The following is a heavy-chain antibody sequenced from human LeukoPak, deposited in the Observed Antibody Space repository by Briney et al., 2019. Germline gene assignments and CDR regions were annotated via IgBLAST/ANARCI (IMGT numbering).Heavy chain of an antibody. Sequence: GESLKISCKGSGYRFTSYWIGWVRQMPGKGLEWMGIIYPGDSDTRYSPSFQGQVTISADKSISTAYLQWSSLKASDTAMHYCATQVDTAMVTALYFDYWGQGTLVTVSS. CDR2: IYPGDSDT. CDR3: ATQVDTAMVTALYFDY. J-gene: IGHJ4*02. D-gene: IGHD5-18*01. V-gene: IGHV5-51*01. CDR1: GYRFTSYW.